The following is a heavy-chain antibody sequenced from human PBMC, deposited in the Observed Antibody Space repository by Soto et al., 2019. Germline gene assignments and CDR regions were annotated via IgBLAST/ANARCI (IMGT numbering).Heavy chain of an antibody. D-gene: IGHD6-19*01. CDR2: IYQSGVT. CDR3: AGMPYTSGLRFDP. Sequence: SETLSLTCNMSGDSYSISTYSWSWIRRPPGKALQWIGLIYQSGVTSYNPSLASRVSISLDRSNNQCSLKLKSVTAADTAVYFCAGMPYTSGLRFDPWGPGTLVTVS. CDR1: GDSYSISTYS. J-gene: IGHJ5*02. V-gene: IGHV4-30-2*01.